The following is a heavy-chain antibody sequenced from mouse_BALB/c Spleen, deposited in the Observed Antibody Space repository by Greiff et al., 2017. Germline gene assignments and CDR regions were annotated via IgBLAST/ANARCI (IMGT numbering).Heavy chain of an antibody. J-gene: IGHJ3*01. D-gene: IGHD4-1*01. CDR3: ARDLTGGCEAWFAY. V-gene: IGHV5-6-3*01. CDR2: INSNGGST. Sequence: EVKLVESGGGLVQPGGSLKLSCAASGFTFSSYGMSWVRQTPDKRLELVATINSNGGSTYYPDSVKGRFTISRDNAKNTLYLQMSSLKSEDTAMYYCARDLTGGCEAWFAYWGQGTLVTVSA. CDR1: GFTFSSYG.